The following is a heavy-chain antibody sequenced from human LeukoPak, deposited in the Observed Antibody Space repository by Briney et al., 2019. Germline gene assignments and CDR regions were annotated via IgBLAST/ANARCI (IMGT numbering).Heavy chain of an antibody. Sequence: ASVKVSCKASGYTFTVYYMHWVRQAPGQGLEWVGWIDPNSGGTNYAQKFQGRVTMTRDTSISTAYMELSRLRSDDTAVYYYARAGVSYYYYGMDVWGQGTTVTVSS. CDR2: IDPNSGGT. CDR1: GYTFTVYY. V-gene: IGHV1-2*02. J-gene: IGHJ6*02. CDR3: ARAGVSYYYYGMDV.